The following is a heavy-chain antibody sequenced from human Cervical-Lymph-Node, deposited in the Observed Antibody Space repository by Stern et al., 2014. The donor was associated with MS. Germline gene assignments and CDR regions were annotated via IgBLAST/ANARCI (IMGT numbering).Heavy chain of an antibody. V-gene: IGHV3-9*01. J-gene: IGHJ4*02. Sequence: EVQLVESGGGLVQPGRSLRLSCSGSGFTFDDYAMHWVRQAPGKGLEWVSGISWNSGNIAYADSVQGRFTISRDNAKNSLYLQMNSLRPEDTALYYCTRDRRYSNTVPYFEYWGQGALVTVSS. CDR3: TRDRRYSNTVPYFEY. CDR2: ISWNSGNI. CDR1: GFTFDDYA. D-gene: IGHD2-2*01.